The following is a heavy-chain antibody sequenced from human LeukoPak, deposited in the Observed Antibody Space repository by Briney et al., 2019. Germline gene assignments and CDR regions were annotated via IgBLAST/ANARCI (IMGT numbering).Heavy chain of an antibody. Sequence: SETLSLTCTVSGDSIGSHYWSWIRQPPGKGLEWIGYIFYVGSTNYNPSLKSRVTISVDTSKNQFSLKLNSVTAADTAVDYCARDYYDSRGEAFDIWGQGTMVPVSS. D-gene: IGHD3-22*01. CDR2: IFYVGST. V-gene: IGHV4-59*11. J-gene: IGHJ3*02. CDR3: ARDYYDSRGEAFDI. CDR1: GDSIGSHY.